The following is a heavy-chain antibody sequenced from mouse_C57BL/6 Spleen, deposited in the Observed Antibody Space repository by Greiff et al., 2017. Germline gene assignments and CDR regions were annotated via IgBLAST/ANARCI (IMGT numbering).Heavy chain of an antibody. D-gene: IGHD2-10*02. CDR2: SRNKANDYTT. CDR3: ARDAGYGNLDV. V-gene: IGHV7-1*01. Sequence: DVKLVESGGGLVQSGRSLRLSCATSGFTFSDFYMEWVRQAPGKGLEWIAASRNKANDYTTEYSASVKGRFIVSRDTSQSILYLQMNALRAEDTAIYYCARDAGYGNLDVWGTGTTVTVSS. J-gene: IGHJ1*03. CDR1: GFTFSDFY.